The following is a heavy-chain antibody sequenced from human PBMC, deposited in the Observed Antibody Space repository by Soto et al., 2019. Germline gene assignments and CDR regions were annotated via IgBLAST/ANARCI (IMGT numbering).Heavy chain of an antibody. CDR2: ISAYNGNT. V-gene: IGHV1-18*01. CDR1: GYTFTSYG. D-gene: IGHD2-2*01. Sequence: QVQLVQSGAEVKKPGASVKVSCKASGYTFTSYGISWVRQAPGQGLEWMGWISAYNGNTNYAQKLQGRVTMTTDTSTSTAYMELGSLRSDDTAVYYCAREGYCISTSCRHYDYYGMDVWGQGTTVTVSS. J-gene: IGHJ6*02. CDR3: AREGYCISTSCRHYDYYGMDV.